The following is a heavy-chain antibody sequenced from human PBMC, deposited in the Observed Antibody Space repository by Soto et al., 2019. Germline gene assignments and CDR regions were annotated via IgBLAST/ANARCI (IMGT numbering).Heavy chain of an antibody. CDR1: GVSITSGSYY. J-gene: IGHJ4*02. Sequence: HVQLQESGPGPVTPSQTLSLSCTVSGVSITSGSYYWTWVRQSPGKGLKWIGYRYYIGKTYYIPSLDGRSTISVDTSNNQFSLKLTSVSAADTAVYYCARGGYDTSGQTFIGWGPDCWGQGTLVTVSS. CDR3: ARGGYDTSGQTFIGWGPDC. CDR2: RYYIGKT. V-gene: IGHV4-30-4*01. D-gene: IGHD3-22*01.